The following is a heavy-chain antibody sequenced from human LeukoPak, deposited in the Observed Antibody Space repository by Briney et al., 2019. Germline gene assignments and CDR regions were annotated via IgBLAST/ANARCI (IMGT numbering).Heavy chain of an antibody. Sequence: ASVKVSCKVSGYTVSALSIHWVRQAPGKGLEWMGWINPNSGGTNYAQKFQGWVTMTRDTSISTAYMELSRLRSDDTAVYYCAREINDAFDIWGQGTMVTVSS. CDR3: AREINDAFDI. V-gene: IGHV1-2*04. J-gene: IGHJ3*02. CDR2: INPNSGGT. D-gene: IGHD5-24*01. CDR1: GYTVSALS.